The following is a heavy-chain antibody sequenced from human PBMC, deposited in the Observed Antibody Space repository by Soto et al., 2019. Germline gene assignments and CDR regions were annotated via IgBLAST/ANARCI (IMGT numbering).Heavy chain of an antibody. CDR2: ISYDGSNK. D-gene: IGHD6-19*01. V-gene: IGHV3-30-3*01. CDR1: GFTFSSYA. Sequence: QVQLVESGGGVVQPGRSLRLSCAASGFTFSSYAMHWVRQAPGKGLEWVAVISYDGSNKYYADSVKGRFTISRDNSKNTLYLQMNGLRAEDTAVYYCARDRNPIAVAGTRWFDPWGQGTLVTVSS. J-gene: IGHJ5*02. CDR3: ARDRNPIAVAGTRWFDP.